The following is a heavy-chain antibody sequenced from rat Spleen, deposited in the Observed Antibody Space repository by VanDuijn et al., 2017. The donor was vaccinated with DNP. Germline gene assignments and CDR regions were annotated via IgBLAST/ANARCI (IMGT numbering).Heavy chain of an antibody. V-gene: IGHV3-1*01. Sequence: EVQLQESGPGLVKPSQPLSLTCSVTGSSITSNYWGWIREFPGNKMQYIGHISYSGTTNYNPSLKSRISITRDKSKNQFFLQLNSVTTEDTATYYCARWYNFFDYWGQGVMVTVSS. CDR2: ISYSGTT. J-gene: IGHJ2*01. CDR1: GSSITSNY. D-gene: IGHD1-5*01. CDR3: ARWYNFFDY.